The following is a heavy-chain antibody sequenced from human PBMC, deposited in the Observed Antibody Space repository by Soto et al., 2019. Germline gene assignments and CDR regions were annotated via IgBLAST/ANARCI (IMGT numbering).Heavy chain of an antibody. CDR1: GGSISSYY. Sequence: PSETLSLTCTVSGGSISSYYWSWIRQPAGKGLEWIGRIYTSGSTNYNPSLKSRVTMSVDTSKNQFSLKLSSVTAADTAVYYCERVLYRIAVAGVFDYWGQGTLVTVYS. CDR2: IYTSGST. CDR3: ERVLYRIAVAGVFDY. V-gene: IGHV4-4*07. J-gene: IGHJ4*02. D-gene: IGHD6-19*01.